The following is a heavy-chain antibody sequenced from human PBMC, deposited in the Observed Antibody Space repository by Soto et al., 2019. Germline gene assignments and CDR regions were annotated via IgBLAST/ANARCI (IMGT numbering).Heavy chain of an antibody. D-gene: IGHD3-9*01. V-gene: IGHV5-51*01. CDR3: ARLSPAIYDILTGYYPDYYYYMDV. CDR1: GGRLTSYW. Sequence: GVSLKISCKGAGGRLTSYWMGWVRQQPGKGLEWMGIIYPGDSDTRYSPSFKGQVTISADKSISTAYLQWSSLKASDTAMYYCARLSPAIYDILTGYYPDYYYYMDVWGKGTTVTVSS. J-gene: IGHJ6*03. CDR2: IYPGDSDT.